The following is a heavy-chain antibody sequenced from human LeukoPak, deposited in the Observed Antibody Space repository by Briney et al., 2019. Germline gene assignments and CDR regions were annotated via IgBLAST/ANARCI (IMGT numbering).Heavy chain of an antibody. Sequence: ASVKVSCKVSGYTLTELSIHWVRQAPGKGLEWMGGFDPEDGETIYAQKFQGRVTMTEDTSTDTAYMELSSLRSEDTAVYYCATVADCSSTSCYPPYYYYYGMDVWGQGTTVTVSS. CDR3: ATVADCSSTSCYPPYYYYYGMDV. V-gene: IGHV1-24*01. D-gene: IGHD2-2*01. CDR2: FDPEDGET. J-gene: IGHJ6*02. CDR1: GYTLTELS.